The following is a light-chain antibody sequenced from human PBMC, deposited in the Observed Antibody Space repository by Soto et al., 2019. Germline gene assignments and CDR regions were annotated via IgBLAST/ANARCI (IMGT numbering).Light chain of an antibody. J-gene: IGKJ2*01. CDR2: TAS. V-gene: IGKV1D-12*01. CDR1: QDIDRW. Sequence: DIQMTQSPSSVSASVGDRVTISCRASQDIDRWLAWFQQKPGKAPKLLISTASSLQSGVPSRFSGSGSGTDFTLTIASLQFEDFATYYCLQSDTFPYTLGLGTKLEIK. CDR3: LQSDTFPYT.